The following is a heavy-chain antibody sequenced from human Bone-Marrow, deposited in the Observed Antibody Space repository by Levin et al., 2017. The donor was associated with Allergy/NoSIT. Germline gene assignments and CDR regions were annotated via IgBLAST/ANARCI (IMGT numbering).Heavy chain of an antibody. J-gene: IGHJ4*02. CDR2: IDPDRGDT. V-gene: IGHV1-2*02. D-gene: IGHD3-3*01. Sequence: GGSLRLSCKTSGYTFTKYYMHWVRQAPGQGLEWMGCIDPDRGDTTYAEKFQGRVTMTRDASISTVYMELIRLTSDDTATFYCARVIGERYTSLIDLWGQGTLVTVSS. CDR1: GYTFTKYY. CDR3: ARVIGERYTSLIDL.